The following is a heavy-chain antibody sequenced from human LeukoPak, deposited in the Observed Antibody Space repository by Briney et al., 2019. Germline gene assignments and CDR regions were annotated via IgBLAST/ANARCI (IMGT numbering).Heavy chain of an antibody. V-gene: IGHV4-34*01. CDR1: GGSFSGYY. J-gene: IGHJ4*02. Sequence: TSETLSLTCAVYGGSFSGYYWSWIRQPPGKGLEWIGVINHSGSTYYNPSLKSRITISVDTSKNQFSLKLSSVTAADTAVYYCARSRYYYDSSGYPHVGNFDYWGQGTLVTVSS. CDR3: ARSRYYYDSSGYPHVGNFDY. D-gene: IGHD3-22*01. CDR2: INHSGST.